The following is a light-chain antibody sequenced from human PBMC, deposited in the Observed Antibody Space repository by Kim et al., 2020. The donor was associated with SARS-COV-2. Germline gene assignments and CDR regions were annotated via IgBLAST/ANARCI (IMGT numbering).Light chain of an antibody. CDR1: QDITNY. J-gene: IGKJ1*01. CDR3: QKYDSAPRT. V-gene: IGKV1-27*01. Sequence: DLQMTQSLSSLSASVGDRVTITCRASQDITNYLAWYQQHPGKPPTLLIYAASTLRSGVPSRFRGSGSGTDFTLTITSLQPEDVATYYCQKYDSAPRTFGQGTKVDIK. CDR2: AAS.